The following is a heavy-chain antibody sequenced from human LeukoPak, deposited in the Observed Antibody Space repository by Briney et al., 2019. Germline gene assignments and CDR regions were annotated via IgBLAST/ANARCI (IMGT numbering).Heavy chain of an antibody. CDR1: GYTFTSYD. CDR3: ARRGWFGELFPDY. J-gene: IGHJ4*02. CDR2: MNPNSGNT. D-gene: IGHD3-10*01. Sequence: ASVKVSCKASGYTFTSYDINWVRQATGQGLEWMGWMNPNSGNTGYAQKFQGRVTMTTDTSTNTAYMELRSLTSDDTAVYYCARRGWFGELFPDYWGQGTLVTVSS. V-gene: IGHV1-8*01.